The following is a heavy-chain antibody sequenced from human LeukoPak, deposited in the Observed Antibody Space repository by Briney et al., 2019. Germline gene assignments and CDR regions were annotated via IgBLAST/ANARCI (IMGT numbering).Heavy chain of an antibody. D-gene: IGHD3-16*02. CDR3: AKTNYDYVWGSYRYITGRWFDP. Sequence: SETLSLTCAVYGGSFSGYYWSWIRQPPGKGLEWIGEINHSGSTNYNPSLKSRVTISVDTSKNQFSLKLSSVTAADTAVYYCAKTNYDYVWGSYRYITGRWFDPWDQGTLVTVSS. CDR1: GGSFSGYY. V-gene: IGHV4-34*01. CDR2: INHSGST. J-gene: IGHJ5*02.